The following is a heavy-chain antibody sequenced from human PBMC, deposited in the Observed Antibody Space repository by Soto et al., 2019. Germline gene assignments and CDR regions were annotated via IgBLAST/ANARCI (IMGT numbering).Heavy chain of an antibody. D-gene: IGHD3-3*01. CDR1: GYTFTEFD. V-gene: IGHV1-8*01. CDR3: ARAFRFFGGHAGY. J-gene: IGHJ4*02. Sequence: QVLLVQSGADVKKPGASVKVSCKTSGYTFTEFDINWVRQAPGQGPEWMGWMNTNTGNTGYAQKFQSRVTMTIDTSISTAYMELRRLRSEDTAVYYCARAFRFFGGHAGYWGQGTLVTVSS. CDR2: MNTNTGNT.